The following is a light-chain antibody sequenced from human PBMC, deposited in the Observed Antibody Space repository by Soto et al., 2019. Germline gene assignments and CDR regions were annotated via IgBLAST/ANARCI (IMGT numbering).Light chain of an antibody. Sequence: EIVLTQSPGTLSLSPGDRATLSCRVSQSVSSRNLAWYQQKPGQAPRLLIYGASSRATGIPDRFSGSGSGTDFTLTISRLEPEDFAVYFCQQYGSSPRTFGQGTKLEIK. J-gene: IGKJ2*02. CDR3: QQYGSSPRT. CDR1: QSVSSRN. V-gene: IGKV3-20*01. CDR2: GAS.